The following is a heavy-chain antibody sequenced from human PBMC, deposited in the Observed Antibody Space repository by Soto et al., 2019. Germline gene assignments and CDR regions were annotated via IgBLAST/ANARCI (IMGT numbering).Heavy chain of an antibody. CDR2: INHSGST. Sequence: SDTLSLTCAVYGGSFSGYYWSWIRQPPGKGLEWIGEINHSGSTNYNPSLKSRVTISVDTSKNQFSLKLSSVTAADTAVYYCARTQITMVRGVRFDYWGQGTLVTVSS. V-gene: IGHV4-34*01. CDR1: GGSFSGYY. J-gene: IGHJ4*02. D-gene: IGHD3-10*01. CDR3: ARTQITMVRGVRFDY.